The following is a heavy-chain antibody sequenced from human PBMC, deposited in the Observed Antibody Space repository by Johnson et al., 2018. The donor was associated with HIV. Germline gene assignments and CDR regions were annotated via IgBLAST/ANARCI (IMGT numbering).Heavy chain of an antibody. J-gene: IGHJ3*02. CDR2: LYSGGST. V-gene: IGHV3-66*02. D-gene: IGHD3-10*01. Sequence: VQLVESGGGLVQPGGSLRLSCAASGFTVSSNYMTWVRQAPGKGLEWVSILYSGGSTYYADSVKGRFSISRDNSKNTLFLQLNSLRAEDTAVYYCGRAKGNSYYGSGPYVAFDIWGQGTMVTVSS. CDR1: GFTVSSNY. CDR3: GRAKGNSYYGSGPYVAFDI.